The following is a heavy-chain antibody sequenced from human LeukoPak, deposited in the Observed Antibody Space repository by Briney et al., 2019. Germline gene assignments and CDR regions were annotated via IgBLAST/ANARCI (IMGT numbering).Heavy chain of an antibody. CDR2: ISNSGSYT. J-gene: IGHJ4*02. D-gene: IGHD6-19*01. CDR1: GFSFSDNY. CDR3: ARARGAGPGGHFDY. Sequence: PGGSLRLACAASGFSFSDNYMSWIRQAPGKGLEWVSYISNSGSYTNYPDSVKGRFTISRDNAKNSLYLQMNSLRDEDTAVYYCARARGAGPGGHFDYWGQGTLVTVSS. V-gene: IGHV3-11*05.